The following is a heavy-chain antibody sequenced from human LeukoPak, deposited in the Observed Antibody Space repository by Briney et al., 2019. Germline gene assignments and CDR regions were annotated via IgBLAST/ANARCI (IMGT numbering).Heavy chain of an antibody. CDR1: GYSFTSYW. J-gene: IGHJ4*02. D-gene: IGHD5-18*01. CDR3: ARSLGGYSYGYPDFDY. CDR2: IYPGDSDT. Sequence: GESLKISCKGSGYSFTSYWIGWVRQMPGKGLGWMGIIYPGDSDTRYSPSFQGQVTISADKSISTAYLQWSSLKASDTAMYYCARSLGGYSYGYPDFDYWGQGTLVTVSS. V-gene: IGHV5-51*01.